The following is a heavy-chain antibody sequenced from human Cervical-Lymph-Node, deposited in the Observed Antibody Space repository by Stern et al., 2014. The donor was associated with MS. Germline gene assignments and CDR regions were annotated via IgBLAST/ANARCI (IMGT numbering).Heavy chain of an antibody. J-gene: IGHJ3*02. V-gene: IGHV4-30-2*01. D-gene: IGHD4-17*01. Sequence: VQLQESGSGLVKPSQTLSLTCAVSGGSISSGGYSWSWIRQPPGKGLEWIGYIYHSGSTYYNPSLKSRVTISVDRFKNQFSLKLSSVTAADTAVYYCARSSTVTPNAFDIWGQGTMVTVSS. CDR2: IYHSGST. CDR1: GGSISSGGYS. CDR3: ARSSTVTPNAFDI.